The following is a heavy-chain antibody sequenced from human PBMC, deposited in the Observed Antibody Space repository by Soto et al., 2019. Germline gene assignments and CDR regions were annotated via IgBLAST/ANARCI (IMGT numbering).Heavy chain of an antibody. V-gene: IGHV5-51*01. CDR2: IYPGDSYT. D-gene: IGHD3-3*01. J-gene: IGHJ6*02. CDR3: ARLIVGGYYSPRVVDV. CDR1: GYSFTSYC. Sequence: GEFLKISCTGSGYSFTSYCIGWVRQMPGQGLAWMWFIYPGDSYTRYSPSFQGQVTISADKSIRTGYLQWSSLKAADTAMYYCARLIVGGYYSPRVVDVWGRGTTVTVSS.